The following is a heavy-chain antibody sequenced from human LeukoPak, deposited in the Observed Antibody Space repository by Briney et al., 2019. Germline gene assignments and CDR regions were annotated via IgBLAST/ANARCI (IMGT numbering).Heavy chain of an antibody. CDR1: GFTFSSYA. CDR2: ISGSGGST. J-gene: IGHJ5*02. V-gene: IGHV3-23*01. Sequence: GGSLRLSCAASGFTFSSYAMSWVRQAPGKGLEWVSAISGSGGSTYYADSVKGRFTISRDNSKNTLYLQMNSLRAEDAAVYYCAKDLYCSSTSCVNWFDPWGQGTLVTVSS. D-gene: IGHD2-2*01. CDR3: AKDLYCSSTSCVNWFDP.